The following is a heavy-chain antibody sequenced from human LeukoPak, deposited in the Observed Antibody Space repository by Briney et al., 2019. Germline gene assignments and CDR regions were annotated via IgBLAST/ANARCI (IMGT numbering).Heavy chain of an antibody. D-gene: IGHD6-19*01. V-gene: IGHV1-2*06. CDR3: ARDWGVIVVAVLNNWFDP. Sequence: ASVKVSCKASGYTFTGYYMHWVRQAPGQGLEWMGRINANSGGTNYAQKFQGRITMTRDTSISTAYMELSRLRSDDTAVYYCARDWGVIVVAVLNNWFDPWGQGTLVTVSS. CDR1: GYTFTGYY. J-gene: IGHJ5*02. CDR2: INANSGGT.